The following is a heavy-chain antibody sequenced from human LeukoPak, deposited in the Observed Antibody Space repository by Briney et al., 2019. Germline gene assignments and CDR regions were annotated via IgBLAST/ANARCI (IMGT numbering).Heavy chain of an antibody. CDR3: ARGGLVVSVSNWFDP. CDR1: GGTFSSYA. J-gene: IGHJ5*02. V-gene: IGHV1-69*05. Sequence: ASVKVSCKASGGTFSSYAISWVRQAPGQGLEWMGRIIPIFGTANYAQKFQGRVTITTDESTSTAYMELSSLRSEDTAVYYCARGGLVVSVSNWFDPWGQGTLVTVSS. D-gene: IGHD2-2*01. CDR2: IIPIFGTA.